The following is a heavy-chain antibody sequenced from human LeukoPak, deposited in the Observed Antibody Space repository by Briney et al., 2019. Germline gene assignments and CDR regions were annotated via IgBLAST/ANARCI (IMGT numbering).Heavy chain of an antibody. CDR1: GYTFTCYY. Sequence: ASVKVSCKASGYTFTCYYMHWVRQAPGQGLEWMGWINPNSGGTNYAQKFQGRVTMTRDTSISTAYMELSRLRSDDTAVYYCARTSGYCSGGTCYKDFDYWGQGTLVTVSS. CDR3: ARTSGYCSGGTCYKDFDY. J-gene: IGHJ4*02. V-gene: IGHV1-2*02. CDR2: INPNSGGT. D-gene: IGHD2-15*01.